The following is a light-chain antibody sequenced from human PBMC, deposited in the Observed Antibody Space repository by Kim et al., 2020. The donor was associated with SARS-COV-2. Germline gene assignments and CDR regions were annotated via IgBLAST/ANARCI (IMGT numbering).Light chain of an antibody. V-gene: IGKV1-5*01. J-gene: IGKJ4*01. CDR2: DAS. Sequence: DIQITQFPSTLSASVGDRVTITCPASQSISKCLDWYQQKPGKAPKLLIYDASNLESGVPSTFSGSGSGTEFTLTISNLQPDDFATYYCQQYSSFPLTFGGGTKVDIK. CDR3: QQYSSFPLT. CDR1: QSISKC.